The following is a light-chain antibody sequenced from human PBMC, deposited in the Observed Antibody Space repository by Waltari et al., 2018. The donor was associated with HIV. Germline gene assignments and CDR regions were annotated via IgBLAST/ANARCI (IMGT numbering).Light chain of an antibody. CDR3: ATWDDNLNGWV. V-gene: IGLV1-44*01. Sequence: QSVLTQPPSASGTPGQRVTISCSGASPNIGSNTVNWYQQHPGTAPQLLIYSNNQRPSGVPDRFSGSKSGTSASLAISGLQSEDEADYYCATWDDNLNGWVFGGGTKLTVL. CDR1: SPNIGSNT. CDR2: SNN. J-gene: IGLJ3*02.